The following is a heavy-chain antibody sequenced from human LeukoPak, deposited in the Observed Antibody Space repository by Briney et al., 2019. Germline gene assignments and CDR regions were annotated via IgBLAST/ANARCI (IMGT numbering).Heavy chain of an antibody. Sequence: ASVKVSCKASGYTLTGYYMHWVRLAPGQGLEWMGWINPSSGDTNYAQKFQGRVTMTRDTSISTAYMELSRLRSDDTAVYYCAKDPYEYYFDYWGQGTLVTVSS. D-gene: IGHD5-12*01. CDR1: GYTLTGYY. V-gene: IGHV1-2*02. J-gene: IGHJ4*02. CDR2: INPSSGDT. CDR3: AKDPYEYYFDY.